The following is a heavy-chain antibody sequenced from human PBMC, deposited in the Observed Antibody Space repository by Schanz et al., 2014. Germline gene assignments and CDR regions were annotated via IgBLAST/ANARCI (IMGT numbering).Heavy chain of an antibody. CDR2: IYGGST. CDR1: GFTFSKAW. D-gene: IGHD3-22*01. CDR3: AKIRYDSSGYYLPYYGMDV. V-gene: IGHV3-66*01. J-gene: IGHJ6*02. Sequence: EVQLVESGGGLVQPGGSLRLSCAASGFTFSKAWMSWVRQAPGKGLEWVSFIYGGSTYYTDSVKGRFTISRDNSKNTLYLQMNSLRAEDTAVYYCAKIRYDSSGYYLPYYGMDVWGQGTTVIVSS.